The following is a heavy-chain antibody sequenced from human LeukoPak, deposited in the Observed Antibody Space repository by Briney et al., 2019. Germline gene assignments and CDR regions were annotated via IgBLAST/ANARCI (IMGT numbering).Heavy chain of an antibody. Sequence: ASVKVSCKASGYTFTSYYMHWVRQAPGQGLEWMGIINPSGGSTSYAQKFQGRVTMTRDTSTSTVYMELSSLRSEDTAVYYCARGFSSSWYHYYYYYGMDAWGQGTTVTVSS. V-gene: IGHV1-46*01. CDR1: GYTFTSYY. CDR3: ARGFSSSWYHYYYYYGMDA. D-gene: IGHD6-13*01. CDR2: INPSGGST. J-gene: IGHJ6*02.